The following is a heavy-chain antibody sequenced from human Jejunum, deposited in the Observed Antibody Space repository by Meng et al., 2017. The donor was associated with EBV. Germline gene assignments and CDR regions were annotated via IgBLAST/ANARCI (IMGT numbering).Heavy chain of an antibody. Sequence: QVEVRESGPGLVKPSETLSLTCTVSGGSVSSGTYHWTWIRQPPGKGLEWIGYIYNSGSTNYNPSLKSRVTISLDTSKNQFSLKLSSVTAADTAMYYCARNWNFWGQGTLVTVSS. J-gene: IGHJ4*02. D-gene: IGHD1-1*01. CDR2: IYNSGST. CDR1: GGSVSSGTYH. V-gene: IGHV4-61*01. CDR3: ARNWNF.